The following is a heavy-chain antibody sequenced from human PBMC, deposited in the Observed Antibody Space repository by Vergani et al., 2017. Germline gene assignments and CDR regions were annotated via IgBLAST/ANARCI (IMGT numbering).Heavy chain of an antibody. J-gene: IGHJ6*02. D-gene: IGHD3-10*01. CDR1: GGSFSGYY. CDR3: ARETTYGSGSYYSFGGMDV. CDR2: IYYSGST. V-gene: IGHV4-34*11. Sequence: QVQLQQWGAGLLKPSETLSLTCAVSGGSFSGYYWSWIRQPPGKGLEWIGYIYYSGSTNYNPSLKSRVTISVDTSKNQFSLKLSSVTAADTAVYYCARETTYGSGSYYSFGGMDVWGQGTTVTVSS.